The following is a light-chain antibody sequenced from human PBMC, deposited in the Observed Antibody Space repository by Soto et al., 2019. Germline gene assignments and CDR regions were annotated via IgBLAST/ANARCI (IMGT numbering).Light chain of an antibody. V-gene: IGKV3-15*01. CDR2: GAS. Sequence: EIVMTQPPATLSVSPGERVTLSCRASQSVNNNLAWYQQKPGQAPRLLIYGASTRATGVPARFSGSGSGTEFTLTITSLQPEDIAIYYCQHYDNWPFTFGQGPRCIS. J-gene: IGKJ2*01. CDR1: QSVNNN. CDR3: QHYDNWPFT.